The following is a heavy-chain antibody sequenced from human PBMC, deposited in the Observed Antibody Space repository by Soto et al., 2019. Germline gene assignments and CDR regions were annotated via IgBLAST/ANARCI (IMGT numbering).Heavy chain of an antibody. CDR3: ARRYYYDNSAYSLDY. D-gene: IGHD3-22*01. J-gene: IGHJ4*02. V-gene: IGHV4-59*08. CDR1: GCSIRSYY. Sequence: PSETLSLTCTVSGCSIRSYYWNWIRQPPGKGLEWIGYIYSSGSANYNPSLKSRVTISVDTSKNQFSLKLSSVTAADTAVYYCARRYYYDNSAYSLDYWGPGTLVTVSS. CDR2: IYSSGSA.